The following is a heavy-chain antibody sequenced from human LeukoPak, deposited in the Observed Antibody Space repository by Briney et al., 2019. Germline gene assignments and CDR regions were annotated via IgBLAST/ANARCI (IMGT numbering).Heavy chain of an antibody. CDR2: SSGSGGST. J-gene: IGHJ5*02. V-gene: IGHV3-23*01. CDR3: AKVPNYDILTGYYFLPVWFDP. CDR1: GFTFSSYA. D-gene: IGHD3-9*01. Sequence: GGSLRLSCAASGFTFSSYAMSWVRQAPGKGLEWVSASSGSGGSTYYADSVKGRFTISRDNSKNTLYLQMNSLRAEDTAVYYCAKVPNYDILTGYYFLPVWFDPWGQGTLVTVSS.